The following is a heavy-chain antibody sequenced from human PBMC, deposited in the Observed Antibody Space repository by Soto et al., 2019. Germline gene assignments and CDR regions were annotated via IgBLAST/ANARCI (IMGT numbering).Heavy chain of an antibody. CDR1: GYTFTSYD. V-gene: IGHV1-8*01. CDR2: MNPNSGNT. J-gene: IGHJ6*02. Sequence: QVQLVQSGAEVQKPGASVKVSCKASGYTFTSYDINWVRQATGQGLEWMGWMNPNSGNTGYAKKFQGRVSMTRNTSISMANMELSSLRSEDTAVYYCASAREYFYGMDIWGQGTTVPVSS. CDR3: ASAREYFYGMDI.